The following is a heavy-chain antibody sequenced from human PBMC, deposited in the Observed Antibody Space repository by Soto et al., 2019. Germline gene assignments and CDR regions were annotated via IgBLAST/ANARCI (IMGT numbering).Heavy chain of an antibody. CDR3: AHIVVAGLGYYFDY. J-gene: IGHJ4*02. D-gene: IGHD6-19*01. CDR1: GFSLSSTRMA. V-gene: IGHV2-5*02. Sequence: QITLKESGPPLVKPTQPLTLTCTFSGFSLSSTRMAVGWIRQPPGKALEWLALIYWDDDKRYTPFLKSRLTITKDTSKYKLVLTMSNMDPVDRARYYCAHIVVAGLGYYFDYWGQGTLVTVSS. CDR2: IYWDDDK.